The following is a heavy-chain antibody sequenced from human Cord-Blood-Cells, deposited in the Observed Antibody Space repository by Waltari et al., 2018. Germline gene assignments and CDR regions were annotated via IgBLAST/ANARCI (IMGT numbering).Heavy chain of an antibody. Sequence: QVQLQQWGAGLLKPSETLSLTGAVYGGSFSGYYWSLIRQPPGKGLEWIGEINHSGSTNYNPSLKSRVTISVDTSKNQFSLKLSSVTAADTAVYYCARVDSSSWLNWFDPWGQGTLVTVSS. D-gene: IGHD6-13*01. CDR3: ARVDSSSWLNWFDP. CDR1: GGSFSGYY. V-gene: IGHV4-34*01. CDR2: INHSGST. J-gene: IGHJ5*02.